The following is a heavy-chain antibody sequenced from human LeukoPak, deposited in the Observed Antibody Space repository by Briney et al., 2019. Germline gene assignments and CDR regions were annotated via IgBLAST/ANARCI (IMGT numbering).Heavy chain of an antibody. CDR1: GGSISSYY. V-gene: IGHV4-59*01. Sequence: ASETLSLTCTVSGGSISSYYWSWIRQPPGKGLEWIGYIYYSGSTNYNPSLKSRVTISVDTSKNQFSLKLSSVTAADTAVYYCARAQLGYYYYMDVWGKGTTVTVSS. CDR3: ARAQLGYYYYMDV. CDR2: IYYSGST. D-gene: IGHD3-16*01. J-gene: IGHJ6*03.